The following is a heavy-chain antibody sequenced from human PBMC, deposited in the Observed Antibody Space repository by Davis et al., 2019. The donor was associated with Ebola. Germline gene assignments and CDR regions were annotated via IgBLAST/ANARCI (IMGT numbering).Heavy chain of an antibody. D-gene: IGHD4-17*01. CDR2: ISSDGSST. Sequence: PGGSLRLSCAASGFSFNNAWMSWVRQAPGKGLVWVSRISSDGSSTSYADSVKGRFTISRDNAKNTLYLQMNSLRAEDTAVYYCARGGTTVTTPLDYWGRGTLVTVSS. CDR3: ARGGTTVTTPLDY. CDR1: GFSFNNAW. V-gene: IGHV3-74*01. J-gene: IGHJ4*02.